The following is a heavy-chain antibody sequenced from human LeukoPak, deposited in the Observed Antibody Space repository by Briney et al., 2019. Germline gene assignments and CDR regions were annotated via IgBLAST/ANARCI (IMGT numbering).Heavy chain of an antibody. CDR2: IYYSGST. D-gene: IGHD2-2*01. J-gene: IGHJ4*02. CDR3: ARVCSSTSCLDY. Sequence: SQTLSLTCTVSGGSISSGDYYWSWIRQPPGEGLEWIGYIYYSGSTYYNPSLKSRVTISVDTSKNQFSLKLSSVTAADTAVYYCARVCSSTSCLDYWGQGTLVTVSS. V-gene: IGHV4-30-4*08. CDR1: GGSISSGDYY.